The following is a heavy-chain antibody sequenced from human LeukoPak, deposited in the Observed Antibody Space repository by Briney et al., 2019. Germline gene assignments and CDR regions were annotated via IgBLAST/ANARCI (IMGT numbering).Heavy chain of an antibody. V-gene: IGHV4-59*01. CDR2: IYYTGGT. J-gene: IGHJ4*02. CDR3: ARVRDGPRGTHFDF. CDR1: GDSTNAYY. Sequence: SETLSPTCTVSGDSTNAYYWGWIRQSPGKGLQYIGYIYYTGGTHYSPSLHSRVTMSIDTSKNQFSLKLHSVTAADTAMYYCARVRDGPRGTHFDFWGQGTLVTVSS. D-gene: IGHD3-10*01.